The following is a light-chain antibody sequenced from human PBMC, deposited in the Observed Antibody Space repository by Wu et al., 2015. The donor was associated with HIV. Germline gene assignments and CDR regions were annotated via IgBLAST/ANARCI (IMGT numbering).Light chain of an antibody. Sequence: DIQMTQSPSTLSASVGDRVTITCRASQYIENWLAWYQQKPGKAPKLLIYKASSLERGVPSRFSGSGSETEFTLTITSPQPDDFATYYCQQYSSYLYSFGQGTKVEIK. V-gene: IGKV1-5*03. CDR3: QQYSSYLYS. J-gene: IGKJ2*03. CDR1: QYIENW. CDR2: KAS.